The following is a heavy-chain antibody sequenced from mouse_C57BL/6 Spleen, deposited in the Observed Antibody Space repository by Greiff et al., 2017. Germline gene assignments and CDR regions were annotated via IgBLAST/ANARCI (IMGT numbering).Heavy chain of an antibody. V-gene: IGHV1-52*01. D-gene: IGHD2-4*01. CDR1: GYTFTSYW. Sequence: QVQLQQPGAELVRPGSSVKLSCKASGYTFTSYWMHWVKQRPIQGLEWIGNIDPSDSETHYNQKFKDKATLTVDKSSRTAYLQLSSLPSEDSAVYYCAYYDYDGGAMDYWGQGTSVTVSS. J-gene: IGHJ4*01. CDR3: AYYDYDGGAMDY. CDR2: IDPSDSET.